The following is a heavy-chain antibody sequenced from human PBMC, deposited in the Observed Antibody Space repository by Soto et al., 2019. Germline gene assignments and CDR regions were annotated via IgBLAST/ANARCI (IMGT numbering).Heavy chain of an antibody. CDR3: AKDRTSQWLVGPRGTGMDV. J-gene: IGHJ6*02. CDR1: GFTFSSYA. Sequence: GGSLRLSCAASGFTFSSYAMSWVRQAPGKGLEWVSAISGSGGSTYYADSVKDRFTISRDNSKNTLYLQMNSLRAEDTAVYYCAKDRTSQWLVGPRGTGMDVWGQGTTVTVSS. CDR2: ISGSGGST. D-gene: IGHD6-19*01. V-gene: IGHV3-23*01.